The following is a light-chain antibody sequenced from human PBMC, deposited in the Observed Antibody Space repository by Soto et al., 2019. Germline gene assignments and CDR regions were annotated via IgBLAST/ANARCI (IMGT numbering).Light chain of an antibody. CDR2: AAS. Sequence: DIKMTQSPSSLSASVGDRVTISCRASAKIRNYLNWYQQRLGKAPKLLLSAASTLQSGLPSRFSGSGSGTDFPLTISGLQPEDFATYYCQQGYMSRRTFVQGTKVELK. V-gene: IGKV1-39*01. CDR3: QQGYMSRRT. CDR1: AKIRNY. J-gene: IGKJ1*01.